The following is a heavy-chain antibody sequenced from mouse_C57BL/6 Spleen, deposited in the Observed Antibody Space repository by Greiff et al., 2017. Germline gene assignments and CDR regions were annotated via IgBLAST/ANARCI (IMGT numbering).Heavy chain of an antibody. Sequence: VQLQQSGPELVKPGASVTIPCKASGYTFTDYNMDWVKQSHGKSLEWIGDINPNNGGTIYNQKFKGKATLTVDKSSSTAYMELRSLTSEDTAVYYCARSGGYVDYWGQGTTLTVSS. CDR3: ARSGGYVDY. CDR1: GYTFTDYN. CDR2: INPNNGGT. J-gene: IGHJ2*01. D-gene: IGHD3-2*02. V-gene: IGHV1-18*01.